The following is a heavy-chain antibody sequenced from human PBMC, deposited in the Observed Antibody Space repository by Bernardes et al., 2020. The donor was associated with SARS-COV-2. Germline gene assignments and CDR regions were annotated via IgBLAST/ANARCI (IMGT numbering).Heavy chain of an antibody. J-gene: IGHJ4*02. Sequence: GGSLRLSCEGSGFTFSSYSMSWVRQAPGKGLEWVSLIYSDGSTYYVGSVKDRFTISRDNSKNTLYLQMNSLRAEDTAVYYCATHSTYTYGHNFDYWGQGTLVTVSS. CDR3: ATHSTYTYGHNFDY. CDR1: GFTFSSYS. V-gene: IGHV3-66*04. CDR2: IYSDGST. D-gene: IGHD5-18*01.